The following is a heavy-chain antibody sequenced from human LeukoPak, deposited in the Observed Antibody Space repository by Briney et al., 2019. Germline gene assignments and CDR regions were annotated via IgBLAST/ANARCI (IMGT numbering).Heavy chain of an antibody. Sequence: SETLSLTCAVYGGSFNDYQWSWIRQPPGKGLEWIGYIYYSGSTNQNPSLKSRVAISIDTSKNQFSLKLSSVTAADTAVYYCARLGYYYYGMDVWGQGTTVTVSS. J-gene: IGHJ6*02. CDR1: GGSFNDYQ. CDR2: IYYSGST. V-gene: IGHV4-59*08. CDR3: ARLGYYYYGMDV.